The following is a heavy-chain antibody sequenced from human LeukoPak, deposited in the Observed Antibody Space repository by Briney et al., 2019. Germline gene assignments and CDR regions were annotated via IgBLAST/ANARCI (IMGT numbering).Heavy chain of an antibody. Sequence: SETLSLTCTVSGGSISSSSYYWGWIRQPPGKGLEWIGEIYRSGTTNYKPSLKSRVTISLDKSRNHFSLKLTSVTAADSAVYYCARRSPYSTGWSSYFDYWGQGALVTVSS. J-gene: IGHJ4*02. CDR2: IYRSGTT. D-gene: IGHD6-19*01. CDR1: GGSISSSSYY. CDR3: ARRSPYSTGWSSYFDY. V-gene: IGHV4-39*07.